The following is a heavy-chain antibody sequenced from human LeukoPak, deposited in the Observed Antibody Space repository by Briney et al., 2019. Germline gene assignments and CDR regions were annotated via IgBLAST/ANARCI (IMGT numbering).Heavy chain of an antibody. CDR1: GGTFSSYA. Sequence: ASVEVSCKASGGTFSSYAISWVRQAPGQGLEWMGWINAGNGNTQYSQEFQGRVTITRDTSASTVYMELSSLRSDDMAVYYCARSYYYGSALDVWGTGTPVIVSS. CDR3: ARSYYYGSALDV. D-gene: IGHD3-10*01. V-gene: IGHV1-3*03. J-gene: IGHJ6*04. CDR2: INAGNGNT.